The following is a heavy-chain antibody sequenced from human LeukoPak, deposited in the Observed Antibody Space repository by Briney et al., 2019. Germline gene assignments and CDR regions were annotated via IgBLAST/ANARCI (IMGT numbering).Heavy chain of an antibody. J-gene: IGHJ4*02. CDR1: GYTFSGTGWY. D-gene: IGHD3-10*01. Sequence: ASVKVSCKASGYTFSGTGWYLYWLRQAPGQGLECMGWLHPNNGETAYAQKFEGRVAMTRDTSISTAYMELRRLRPDDTAVYFCARDGPAQMVDLDYWGQGTLVTVSS. V-gene: IGHV1-2*02. CDR3: ARDGPAQMVDLDY. CDR2: LHPNNGET.